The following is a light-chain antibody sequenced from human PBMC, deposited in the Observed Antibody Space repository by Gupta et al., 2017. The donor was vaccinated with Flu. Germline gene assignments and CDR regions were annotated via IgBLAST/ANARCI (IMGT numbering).Light chain of an antibody. V-gene: IGKV4-1*01. CDR2: WAS. J-gene: IGKJ4*01. CDR1: QSVLYSSNNMNY. Sequence: CKSSQSVLYSSNNMNYLAWYQQKPGHPPKLLIDWASTRESGVPDRFSGSGSGTDFTLTITRLQAEDVAVYYCQQYYSSPLTFGGGTKVEIK. CDR3: QQYYSSPLT.